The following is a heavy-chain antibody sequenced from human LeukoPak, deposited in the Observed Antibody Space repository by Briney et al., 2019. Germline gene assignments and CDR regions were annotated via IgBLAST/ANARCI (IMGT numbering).Heavy chain of an antibody. Sequence: EASVKVSCKASGYTFTSAAIHWVRQAPGQRLEWMGWINTAKGDINYSEVFRGRATIARDTSASTAYMELSSLRSEDTAVYYCARGLSTATTFYFDFWGQGTRVIVSS. CDR3: ARGLSTATTFYFDF. CDR1: GYTFTSAA. J-gene: IGHJ4*02. CDR2: INTAKGDI. V-gene: IGHV1-3*03. D-gene: IGHD4-17*01.